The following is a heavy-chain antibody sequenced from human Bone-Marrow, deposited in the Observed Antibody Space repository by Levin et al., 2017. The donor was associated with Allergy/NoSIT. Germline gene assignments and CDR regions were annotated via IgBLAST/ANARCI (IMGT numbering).Heavy chain of an antibody. CDR3: ARERLSHGFDL. CDR1: GFTFSDYY. V-gene: IGHV3-11*01. Sequence: GGSLRLSCAASGFTFSDYYMSWVRQAPGKGLVWISYITSTGSGVYYSDSVKGRFTISRDNAKNSLYLEMNSLRAEDTAVYYCARERLSHGFDLWGQGTLVTVSS. J-gene: IGHJ5*02. D-gene: IGHD5/OR15-5a*01. CDR2: ITSTGSGV.